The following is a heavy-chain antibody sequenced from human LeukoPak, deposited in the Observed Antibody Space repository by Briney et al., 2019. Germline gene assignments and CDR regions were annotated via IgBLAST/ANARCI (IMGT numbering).Heavy chain of an antibody. D-gene: IGHD2-15*01. Sequence: HSETLSLTCTVSGGSINSYYWSWIRQPPGKGLGWIGYIYYSGSTNYNPSLKSRVTISVDTSNNKFSLKLTSLTAADTAVYYCVRHLSAGRPAFDIWGQGTMVTVSS. J-gene: IGHJ3*02. CDR3: VRHLSAGRPAFDI. CDR1: GGSINSYY. V-gene: IGHV4-59*08. CDR2: IYYSGST.